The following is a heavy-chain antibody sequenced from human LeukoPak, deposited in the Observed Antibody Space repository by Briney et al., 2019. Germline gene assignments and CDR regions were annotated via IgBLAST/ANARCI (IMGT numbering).Heavy chain of an antibody. V-gene: IGHV4-34*01. CDR3: ARGRYYYGSGSYYNY. Sequence: SETLSLTCAVYGGSFSGYCWSWIRQPPGKGLEWIGEINHSGSTNYNPSLKSRVTISVDTSKNQFSLKLSSVTAADTAVYYCARGRYYYGSGSYYNYWGQGTLVTVSS. J-gene: IGHJ4*02. CDR1: GGSFSGYC. D-gene: IGHD3-10*01. CDR2: INHSGST.